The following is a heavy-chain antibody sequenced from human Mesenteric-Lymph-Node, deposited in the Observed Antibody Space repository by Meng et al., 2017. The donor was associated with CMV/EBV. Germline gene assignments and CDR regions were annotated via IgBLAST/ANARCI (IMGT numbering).Heavy chain of an antibody. J-gene: IGHJ4*02. D-gene: IGHD3-10*01. CDR1: GGSFSGYY. Sequence: GSLRLSCAVYGGSFSGYYWSWIRQPPGKGLEWIGIIYHSGSTYNNPSLKSRVTISVDTSKNQFSLKLSSVTAADTAVYYCARVMVRGVIGYYFDYWGQGTLVTVSS. CDR3: ARVMVRGVIGYYFDY. V-gene: IGHV4-34*01. CDR2: IYHSGST.